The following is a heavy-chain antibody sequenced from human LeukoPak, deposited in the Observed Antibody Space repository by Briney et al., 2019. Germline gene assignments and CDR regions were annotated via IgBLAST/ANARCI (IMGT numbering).Heavy chain of an antibody. D-gene: IGHD6-13*01. Sequence: DSVKVSCKASGYTFTSYGISWVRQAPGQGLEWMGWISAYNGNTNYAQKLQGRVTMTTDTSTSTAYMELRSLRSDDTAVYYCARGTHSQQLVPVSAFDIWGQGTMVTVSS. CDR3: ARGTHSQQLVPVSAFDI. CDR1: GYTFTSYG. V-gene: IGHV1-18*01. J-gene: IGHJ3*02. CDR2: ISAYNGNT.